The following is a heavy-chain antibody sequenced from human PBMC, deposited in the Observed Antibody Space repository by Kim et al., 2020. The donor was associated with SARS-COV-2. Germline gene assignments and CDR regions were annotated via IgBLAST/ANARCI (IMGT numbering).Heavy chain of an antibody. V-gene: IGHV4-34*01. Sequence: SETLSLTCAVYGGSFSGYYWSWIRQPPGKGLEWIGEINHSGSTNYNPSLKSRVTISVDTSKNQFSLKLSSVTAADTAVYYCARGHGGYNYLSYYYYGMD. CDR3: ARGHGGYNYLSYYYYGMD. J-gene: IGHJ6*01. CDR2: INHSGST. CDR1: GGSFSGYY. D-gene: IGHD5-12*01.